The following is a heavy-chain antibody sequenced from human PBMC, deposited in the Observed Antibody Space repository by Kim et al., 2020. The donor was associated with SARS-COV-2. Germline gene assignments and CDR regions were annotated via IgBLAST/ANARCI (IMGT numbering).Heavy chain of an antibody. CDR3: ARLAYGDYDSLIYYGMDV. CDR2: IYYSGGT. J-gene: IGHJ6*01. CDR1: GGSISSYY. Sequence: SETLSLTCTVSGGSISSYYWSWIRQPPGKGLEWMGYIYYSGGTNYNPSLKSRVTISVDTSKNQFSLKLSSVTAADTAVYYCARLAYGDYDSLIYYGMDV. V-gene: IGHV4-59*08. D-gene: IGHD4-17*01.